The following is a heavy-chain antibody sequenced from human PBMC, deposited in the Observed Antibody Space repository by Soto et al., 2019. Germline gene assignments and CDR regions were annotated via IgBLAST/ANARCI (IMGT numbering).Heavy chain of an antibody. CDR2: IWYDGSNK. Sequence: QVQLVEYGGGVVQPGRSLRLSCAASGFTFSSYGMHWVRQAPGKGLEWVAVIWYDGSNKYYADSVKGRFTISRDNSKNTLYLQMNSLRAEDTAVYYCARGVDIVATIKLPFDYWGQGTLVTVSS. J-gene: IGHJ4*02. V-gene: IGHV3-33*01. CDR1: GFTFSSYG. D-gene: IGHD5-12*01. CDR3: ARGVDIVATIKLPFDY.